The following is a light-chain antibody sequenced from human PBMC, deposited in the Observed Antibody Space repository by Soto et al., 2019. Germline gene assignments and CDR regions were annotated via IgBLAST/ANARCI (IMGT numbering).Light chain of an antibody. CDR1: SSDVGGYNF. V-gene: IGLV2-14*03. CDR2: DVS. CDR3: SSYTSSSTQV. Sequence: QSVLTQPASVSGSPGQSITISCTGTSSDVGGYNFVSWYQQHPGKAPKFLIYDVSNRPSGVSTRFSGSKSGNTASLTFSGLQAEDEADYYCSSYTSSSTQVFGTGTKVTAL. J-gene: IGLJ1*01.